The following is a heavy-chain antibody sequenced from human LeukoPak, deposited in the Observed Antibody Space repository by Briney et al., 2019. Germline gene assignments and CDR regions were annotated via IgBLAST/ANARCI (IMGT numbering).Heavy chain of an antibody. CDR1: GFTFSSYW. D-gene: IGHD6-19*01. Sequence: GGSLRLACAASGFTFSSYWMHWVRQAPGNGLVWVSRINSDGSDTTNADSVKGRFTISRDNAKDTVYLQMNSLRVEDTAVYYCARDCGSSGCDYWGQGTLVTVSS. CDR3: ARDCGSSGCDY. V-gene: IGHV3-74*01. CDR2: INSDGSDT. J-gene: IGHJ4*02.